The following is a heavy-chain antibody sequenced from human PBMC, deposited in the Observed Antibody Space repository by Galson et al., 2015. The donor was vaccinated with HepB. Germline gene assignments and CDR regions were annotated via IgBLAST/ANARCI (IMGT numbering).Heavy chain of an antibody. J-gene: IGHJ6*03. CDR2: IYWDDDK. V-gene: IGHV2-5*02. CDR1: GFSLRTSGVG. D-gene: IGHD3-3*01. CDR3: AHSTYYDFWSGYRPSSNYYYYMDV. Sequence: PALVKPTQTLTLTCTFSGFSLRTSGVGVGWIRQPPGKALEWLALIYWDDDKRYSPSLKSRLTITKDTSKNQVVLTMTNMDPVDTATYYCAHSTYYDFWSGYRPSSNYYYYMDVWGKGTTVTVSS.